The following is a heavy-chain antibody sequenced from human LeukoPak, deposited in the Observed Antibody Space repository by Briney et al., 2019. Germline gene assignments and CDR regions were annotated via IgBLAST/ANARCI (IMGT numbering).Heavy chain of an antibody. J-gene: IGHJ4*02. D-gene: IGHD3-22*01. Sequence: PSETLSLTCTVSGGSVSSDDYYWSWIRQPPGKDLEWIGYISYSGSTYYNPSLKSRVSMSQDTSKNQFSLKLTTVTAADTAVYYCARSYWLIYFDSWGQGTLVTVSS. CDR2: ISYSGST. V-gene: IGHV4-30-4*01. CDR3: ARSYWLIYFDS. CDR1: GGSVSSDDYY.